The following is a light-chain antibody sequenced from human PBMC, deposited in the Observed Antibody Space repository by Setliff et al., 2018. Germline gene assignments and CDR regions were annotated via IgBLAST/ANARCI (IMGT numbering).Light chain of an antibody. CDR2: EVS. Sequence: QSVLTQPASVSGSPGQSITISCTGTSSDIGGYNYVSWYQQHSGKAPKLMIYEVSNRPSGVSNRFSGSKSGNTAFLTISGLQAEDEADYYCSSYASSSIPYVFGSGTKVTVL. J-gene: IGLJ1*01. V-gene: IGLV2-14*01. CDR1: SSDIGGYNY. CDR3: SSYASSSIPYV.